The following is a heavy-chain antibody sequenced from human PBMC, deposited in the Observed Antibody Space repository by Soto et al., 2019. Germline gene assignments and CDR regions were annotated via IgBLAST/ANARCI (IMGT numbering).Heavy chain of an antibody. Sequence: LSLTCAVYGGSFSGYYWSWIRQPPGKGLEWIGEINHSGSTNYNPSLKSRVTISVDTSKNQFSLKLSSVTAADTAVYYCARGGGSSWYWSYYYYYGMDVWGQGTTVTVSS. CDR3: ARGGGSSWYWSYYYYYGMDV. D-gene: IGHD6-13*01. J-gene: IGHJ6*02. V-gene: IGHV4-34*01. CDR1: GGSFSGYY. CDR2: INHSGST.